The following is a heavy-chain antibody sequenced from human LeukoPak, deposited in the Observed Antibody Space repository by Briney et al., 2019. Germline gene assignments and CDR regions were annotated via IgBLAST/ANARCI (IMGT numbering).Heavy chain of an antibody. Sequence: PSETLSLTCTVSGGSISSSSYYWGWIRQPPGTGLEWIGSIYYSGSTYYNPSLKSRVTISVDTSKNQFSLKLSSVTAADTAVYYCARDRATMIVVVTKSNWFDPWGQGTLVTVSS. CDR1: GGSISSSSYY. J-gene: IGHJ5*02. CDR3: ARDRATMIVVVTKSNWFDP. D-gene: IGHD3-22*01. CDR2: IYYSGST. V-gene: IGHV4-39*01.